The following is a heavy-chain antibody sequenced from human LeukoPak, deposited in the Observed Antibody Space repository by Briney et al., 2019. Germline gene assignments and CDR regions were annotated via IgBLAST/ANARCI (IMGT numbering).Heavy chain of an antibody. J-gene: IGHJ4*02. CDR3: ARAFQDPPMPEDY. D-gene: IGHD2-2*01. V-gene: IGHV1-46*01. Sequence: ASVKVSCKASGYTFTSYYTHWVRQAPGQGLEWMGIINPSGGSTSYARKFQGRVTMTRDTSTSTVYMELSSLRSDDTAVYYCARAFQDPPMPEDYWGQGTLVTVSS. CDR1: GYTFTSYY. CDR2: INPSGGST.